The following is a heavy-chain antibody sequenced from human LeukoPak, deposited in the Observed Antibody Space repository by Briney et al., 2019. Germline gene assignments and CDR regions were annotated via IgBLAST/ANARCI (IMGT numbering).Heavy chain of an antibody. CDR1: GGSINSYY. CDR2: IYYSGST. Sequence: PSGALALPLTVPGGSINSYYWSWVRQPPGKGLEGVGYIYYSGSTNYNPSLKSRETISVDTTKKQFSLKLSAVTAADTDGYYSGSTNYNPSLKSRLTISVDTSKNQFSLKLSSVTAADTAVYYCARESSSSWYDEPDRFDYWGQGTLVTVSS. J-gene: IGHJ4*02. D-gene: IGHD3-10*01. CDR3: GSTNYNPSLKSRLTISVDTSKNQFSLKLSSVTAADTAVYYCARESSSSWYDEPDRFDY. V-gene: IGHV4-59*01.